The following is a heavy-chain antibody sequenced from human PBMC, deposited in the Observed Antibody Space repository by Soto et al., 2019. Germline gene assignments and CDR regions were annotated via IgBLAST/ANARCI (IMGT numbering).Heavy chain of an antibody. D-gene: IGHD2-15*01. CDR1: GGSISSYY. Sequence: PSETLSLTCTVSGGSISSYYWSWIRQPPGKGLEWIGYIYYSGSTDYNPSLKSRVTISVDTSKNQFSLKLSSVTAADTAAYYCATHGKTSAATAAAAIDTWGQEGVLTISS. J-gene: IGHJ4*03. CDR2: IYYSGST. CDR3: ATHGKTSAATAAAAIDT. V-gene: IGHV4-59*08.